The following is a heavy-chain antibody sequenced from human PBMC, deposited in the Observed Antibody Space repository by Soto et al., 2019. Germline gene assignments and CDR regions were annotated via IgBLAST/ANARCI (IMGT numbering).Heavy chain of an antibody. Sequence: GGSLRLSCAASGFTFSDYYMSWIRQAPGKGLEWVSYISSSGSTIYYADSVKGRFTISRDNAKNSLYLQMNSLRAEDTAVYYCARGPLGQQLVLNWFDPWGQGTLVTVSS. CDR1: GFTFSDYY. D-gene: IGHD6-13*01. J-gene: IGHJ5*02. CDR3: ARGPLGQQLVLNWFDP. V-gene: IGHV3-11*01. CDR2: ISSSGSTI.